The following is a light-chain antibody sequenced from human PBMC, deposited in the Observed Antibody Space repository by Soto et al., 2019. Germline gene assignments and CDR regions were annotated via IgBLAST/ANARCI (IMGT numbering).Light chain of an antibody. CDR3: SSFTSSSTQV. CDR2: EVY. CDR1: SSDIGGYNY. V-gene: IGLV2-14*01. J-gene: IGLJ3*02. Sequence: QSVLTQPASVSGSLGQSITISCTGTSSDIGGYNYVSWYQQHPGKVPKLIIYEVYNRPSGVSNRFSGSKSANTASLTISGLQADDEADYYCSSFTSSSTQVFGGGTQLTVL.